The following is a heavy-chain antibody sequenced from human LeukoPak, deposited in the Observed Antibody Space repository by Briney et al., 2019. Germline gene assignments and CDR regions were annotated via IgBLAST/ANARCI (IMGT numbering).Heavy chain of an antibody. D-gene: IGHD3-3*01. CDR1: GGSISSYY. V-gene: IGHV4-4*07. J-gene: IGHJ6*02. CDR2: IYTSGST. Sequence: SETLSLTCTVSGGSISSYYWSWIRQPAGKGLDSIGRIYTSGSTNYNPSLKSRVTMSVDTSKNQFSLKLSSVTAADTAVYYCAGGTIFGVVTYYYYGMDVWGQGTTVTVSS. CDR3: AGGTIFGVVTYYYYGMDV.